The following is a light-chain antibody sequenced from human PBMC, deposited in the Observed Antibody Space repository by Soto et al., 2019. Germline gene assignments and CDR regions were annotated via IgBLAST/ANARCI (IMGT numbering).Light chain of an antibody. CDR3: QQSYYTPPT. CDR1: QTISNY. CDR2: AAS. V-gene: IGKV1-39*01. J-gene: IGKJ4*01. Sequence: DIQMTQSPSSLSASVGDKVTITCRASQTISNYLNWYQQRPGKAPNLLIYAASSLQSGVPSRFSGNGLGTDFTLTISSLQPEDFATYYCQQSYYTPPTFGGGTKVEIK.